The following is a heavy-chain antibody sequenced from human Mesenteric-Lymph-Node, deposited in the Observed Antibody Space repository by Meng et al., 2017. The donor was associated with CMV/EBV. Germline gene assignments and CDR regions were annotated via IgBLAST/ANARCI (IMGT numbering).Heavy chain of an antibody. Sequence: VERHCCEEGHFMPLVSLSHTCSVYGWSFSGYYWSWIRQPPGKGMEWIGEINHSGSTNYNPSLKSRVTISVDTSKNQFSLKLSSVTAADTAVYYCARHQRWLKSEGGFNYWGQGTLVTVSS. CDR3: ARHQRWLKSEGGFNY. J-gene: IGHJ4*02. D-gene: IGHD4-23*01. V-gene: IGHV4-34*01. CDR1: GWSFSGYY. CDR2: INHSGST.